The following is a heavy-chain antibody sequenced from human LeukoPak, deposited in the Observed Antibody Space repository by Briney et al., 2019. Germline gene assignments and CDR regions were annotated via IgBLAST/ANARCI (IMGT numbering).Heavy chain of an antibody. CDR3: ARERTTIVSGTTIGAY. Sequence: GRSLRLSCAASEFTFDDYAMHWVRQAPGKGLEWVSGISRNSGSIGYADSVKGRFTISRDNAKNSLFLQMNSLTADDTAVYYCARERTTIVSGTTIGAYWGQGTLVTVSS. CDR1: EFTFDDYA. J-gene: IGHJ4*02. CDR2: ISRNSGSI. V-gene: IGHV3-9*01. D-gene: IGHD2/OR15-2a*01.